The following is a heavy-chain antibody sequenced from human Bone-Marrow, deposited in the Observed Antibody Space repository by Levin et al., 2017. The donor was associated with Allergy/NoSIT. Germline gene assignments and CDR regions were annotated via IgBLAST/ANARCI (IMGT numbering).Heavy chain of an antibody. CDR2: ITHSGST. Sequence: SETLSLTCVVSGGSFSGFFGNWIRQSPGKGLEWIGEITHSGSTNYSPSLTSRLTISLESSKKQLSLKLTSVTAADPAGYYCASGRGFSSGALGSVWGKGTTVIVSS. D-gene: IGHD3-10*01. CDR3: ASGRGFSSGALGSV. V-gene: IGHV4-34*01. CDR1: GGSFSGFF. J-gene: IGHJ6*04.